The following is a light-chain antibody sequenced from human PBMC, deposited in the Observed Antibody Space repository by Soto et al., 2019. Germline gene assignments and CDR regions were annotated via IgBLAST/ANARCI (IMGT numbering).Light chain of an antibody. V-gene: IGLV2-8*01. CDR1: SSDVGGYNY. CDR3: SSYAGSNAYV. Sequence: QPVLTQPPSASGSPGQSVTISCTGTSSDVGGYNYVSWYQQHPGKAPKLMIYEVSKRPSGVPDRFSGSKSGNTAFLTVSGLQAEDEADYYCSSYAGSNAYVFGTGTKVTVL. J-gene: IGLJ1*01. CDR2: EVS.